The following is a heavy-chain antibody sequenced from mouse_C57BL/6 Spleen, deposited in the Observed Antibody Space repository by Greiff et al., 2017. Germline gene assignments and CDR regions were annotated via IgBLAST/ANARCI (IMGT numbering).Heavy chain of an antibody. V-gene: IGHV1-26*01. J-gene: IGHJ4*01. CDR3: ARADYSNYGAMDY. CDR1: GYTFTDYY. CDR2: INPNNGGT. D-gene: IGHD2-5*01. Sequence: EVQLQQSGPELVKPGASVKISCKASGYTFTDYYMNWVKQSHGKSLEWIGDINPNNGGTSYNQKFKGKATLTVDKSSSTAYMELRSLTSEDSAVXYCARADYSNYGAMDYWGQGTSVTVSS.